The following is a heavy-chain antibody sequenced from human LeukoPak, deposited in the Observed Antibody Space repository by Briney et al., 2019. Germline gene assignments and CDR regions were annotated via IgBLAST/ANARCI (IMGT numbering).Heavy chain of an antibody. CDR2: ITSGGGTT. CDR3: AKGGVPGTHYFDY. J-gene: IGHJ4*02. Sequence: GGSLRLSCAASGFTFSSHAMSWVRQAPGKGLEWVSMITSGGGTTYYADSVKGRFIIYRDIAKNTVFLQMNSLRAEDTAVYYCAKGGVPGTHYFDYWGQGTLVTVSS. D-gene: IGHD6-19*01. CDR1: GFTFSSHA. V-gene: IGHV3-23*01.